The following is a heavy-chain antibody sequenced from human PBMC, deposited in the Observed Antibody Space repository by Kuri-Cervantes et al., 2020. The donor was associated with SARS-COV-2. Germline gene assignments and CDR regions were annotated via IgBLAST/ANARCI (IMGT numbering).Heavy chain of an antibody. CDR1: GGSVSSTSYY. CDR2: IYYTGTT. CDR3: ARLSVPNYDFWSGYPPGGYYFDY. Sequence: GSLRLSCTVSGGSVSSTSYYWGWIRQPPGKGLEWIGTIYYTGTTYYKPSLKSRLTISVDTSKNHFSLKLTSVTAADTAVYYCARLSVPNYDFWSGYPPGGYYFDYWGQGTLVTVSS. D-gene: IGHD3-3*01. J-gene: IGHJ4*02. V-gene: IGHV4-39*02.